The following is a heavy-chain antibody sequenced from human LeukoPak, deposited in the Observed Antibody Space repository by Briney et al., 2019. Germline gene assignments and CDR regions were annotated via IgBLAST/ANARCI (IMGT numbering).Heavy chain of an antibody. CDR2: ISYDGSNK. J-gene: IGHJ4*02. V-gene: IGHV3-30*18. D-gene: IGHD3-10*01. Sequence: PGGSLRLSCAASGFTFSSYGMHWVRQAPGKGLEWVAVISYDGSNKYYADSVKGRFTISRDNSKNTLYLQMNCLRAEDTAVYYCAKGGITMVRGVNFDYWGQGTLVTVSS. CDR3: AKGGITMVRGVNFDY. CDR1: GFTFSSYG.